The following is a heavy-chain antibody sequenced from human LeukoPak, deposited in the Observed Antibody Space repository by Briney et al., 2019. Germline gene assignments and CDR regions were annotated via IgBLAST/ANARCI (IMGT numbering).Heavy chain of an antibody. J-gene: IGHJ4*02. CDR1: GFTFSRYA. Sequence: GGSLRLSCAASGFTFSRYAMSWVRQAPGKGLEWVSIIGGGGSSTYYADSVKGRFTISRDNSKNTLFLRMNNLRAEDTAVYYCAKDRAGTTKAFDCWGQGTLVTVSS. CDR2: IGGGGSST. V-gene: IGHV3-23*01. D-gene: IGHD1-26*01. CDR3: AKDRAGTTKAFDC.